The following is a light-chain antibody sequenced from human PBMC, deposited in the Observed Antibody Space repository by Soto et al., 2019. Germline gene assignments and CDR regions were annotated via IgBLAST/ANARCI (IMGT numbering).Light chain of an antibody. Sequence: EIVMTQSPATLSVSPGERFTLSCRASQSVSNNLAWYQQKPGQAPRLLIYGASTRATGIPARFSGTGSGTEFTLTISSLQSEDFAVYYCQQYNKWPWTFGQGTKVDIK. CDR3: QQYNKWPWT. CDR2: GAS. J-gene: IGKJ1*01. V-gene: IGKV3-15*01. CDR1: QSVSNN.